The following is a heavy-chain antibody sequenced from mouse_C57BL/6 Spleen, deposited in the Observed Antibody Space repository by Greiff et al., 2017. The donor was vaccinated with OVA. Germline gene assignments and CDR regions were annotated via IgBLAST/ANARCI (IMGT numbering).Heavy chain of an antibody. Sequence: EVQLVESGGGLVQPGGSLSLSCAASGFSFTDYYMSWVRQPPGKALEWLGFISNKANGYTTEYNAPVKGRFTISRATSQSILYLRMNALRAEDSATYEDAGDDYGSGLWCFDVWGTGTTVTVSS. D-gene: IGHD1-1*01. CDR1: GFSFTDYY. CDR2: ISNKANGYTT. V-gene: IGHV7-3*01. J-gene: IGHJ1*03. CDR3: AGDDYGSGLWCFDV.